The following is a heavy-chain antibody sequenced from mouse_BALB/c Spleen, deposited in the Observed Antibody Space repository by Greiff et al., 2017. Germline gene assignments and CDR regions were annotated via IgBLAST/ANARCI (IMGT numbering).Heavy chain of an antibody. CDR2: ISDGGSYT. CDR3: ARSYYYGSSPWYFDV. Sequence: EVKLMESGGGLVKPGGSLKLSCAASGFTFSDYYMYWVRQTPEKRLEWVATISDGGSYTYYPDSVKGRFTISRDNAKNNLYLQMSSLKSEDTAMYYCARSYYYGSSPWYFDVWGAGTTVTVSS. D-gene: IGHD1-1*01. J-gene: IGHJ1*01. CDR1: GFTFSDYY. V-gene: IGHV5-4*02.